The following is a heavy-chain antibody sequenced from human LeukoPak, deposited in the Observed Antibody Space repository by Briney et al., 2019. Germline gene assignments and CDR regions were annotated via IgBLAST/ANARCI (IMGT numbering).Heavy chain of an antibody. Sequence: GASVKVSCKASRYTFISYDINWARQATGQGLEWMGWMSPNSGNTGYAQKFQGRVTMTRNTSISTAYMELSSLRSEDTAVYYCARGPPNWGFDYWGQGTLVTVSS. CDR2: MSPNSGNT. V-gene: IGHV1-8*01. J-gene: IGHJ4*02. CDR3: ARGPPNWGFDY. D-gene: IGHD7-27*01. CDR1: RYTFISYD.